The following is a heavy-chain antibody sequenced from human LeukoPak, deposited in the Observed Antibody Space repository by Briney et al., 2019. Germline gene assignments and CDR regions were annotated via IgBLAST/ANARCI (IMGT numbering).Heavy chain of an antibody. D-gene: IGHD2-2*01. V-gene: IGHV3-11*04. CDR1: GFTFSDYY. CDR3: ARADIVVVRSFDY. Sequence: GGSLRLSCAASGFTFSDYYMSWIRQAPGKGLEWVSYISSSGSTIYYADSVKGRFTISRDNAKNSLYLQMNSLRAEDTAVYYCARADIVVVRSFDYWGQGTLVTVSS. CDR2: ISSSGSTI. J-gene: IGHJ4*02.